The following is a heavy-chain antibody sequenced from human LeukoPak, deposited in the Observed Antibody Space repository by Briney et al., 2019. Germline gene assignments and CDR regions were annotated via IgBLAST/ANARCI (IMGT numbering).Heavy chain of an antibody. CDR1: GGSISSYY. Sequence: PSETLSLTCTVSGGSISSYYWSWIRQPPGKGLEWIGYIYYSGSTYYNPSLKSRVTISVDTSKNQFSLKLSSVTAADTAVYYCAREAPGGYYDSSGYRTDWGQGTLVTVSS. CDR2: IYYSGST. V-gene: IGHV4-30-4*01. CDR3: AREAPGGYYDSSGYRTD. J-gene: IGHJ4*02. D-gene: IGHD3-22*01.